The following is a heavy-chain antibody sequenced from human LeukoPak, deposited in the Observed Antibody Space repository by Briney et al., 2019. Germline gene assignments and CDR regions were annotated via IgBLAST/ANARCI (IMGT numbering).Heavy chain of an antibody. CDR3: AKWGCSGGSYYPFDY. D-gene: IGHD2-15*01. J-gene: IGHJ4*02. CDR2: ISWDGGST. CDR1: GFTFDDYA. V-gene: IGHV3-43D*03. Sequence: GGSLRLSCAASGFTFDDYAMHWVRQAPGRGLEWVSLISWDGGSTYYADSVKGRFTISRDNAKNSLYLQMNSLRAEDTALYYCAKWGCSGGSYYPFDYWGQGTLVTVSS.